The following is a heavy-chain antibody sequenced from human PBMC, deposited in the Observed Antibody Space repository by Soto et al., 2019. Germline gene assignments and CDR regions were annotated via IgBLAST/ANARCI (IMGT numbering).Heavy chain of an antibody. CDR3: VAGSPFEY. V-gene: IGHV3-15*05. Sequence: GGSLRLSSAVSGFIFGDAWLSWVRQAPGKGLEWVGRVKRKSDGETTDYAAPVTGRFTISRDDSKPTVYLQMNSLKIEDTGIYYCVAGSPFEYWGQGTLVTVSS. CDR2: VKRKSDGETT. J-gene: IGHJ4*02. D-gene: IGHD1-26*01. CDR1: GFIFGDAW.